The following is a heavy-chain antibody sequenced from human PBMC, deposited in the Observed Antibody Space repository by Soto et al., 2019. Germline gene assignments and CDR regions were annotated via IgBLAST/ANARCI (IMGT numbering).Heavy chain of an antibody. CDR1: GGSISSYY. CDR3: ARLSYMDV. V-gene: IGHV4-59*01. J-gene: IGHJ6*03. CDR2: IYYSGST. Sequence: SETLSLTCTVSGGSISSYYWSWIRQPPGKGLEWIGYIYYSGSTNYNPSLKSRVTISVDTSKNQFSLKLSSVTAADTAVYYCARLSYMDVWGKGTTVTVSS. D-gene: IGHD3-16*02.